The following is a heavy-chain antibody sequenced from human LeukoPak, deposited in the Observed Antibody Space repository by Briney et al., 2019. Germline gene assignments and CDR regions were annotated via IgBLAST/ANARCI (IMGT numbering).Heavy chain of an antibody. CDR1: GYTFTGFY. V-gene: IGHV1-18*04. CDR3: ARGITSPFDY. J-gene: IGHJ4*02. Sequence: ASVKVSCKASGYTFTGFYMHWVRQAPGQGLEWMGWISAYNGNTNYAQKLQGRVTMTTDTSTSTAYMELRSLRSDDTAVYYCARGITSPFDYWGQGTLVTVSS. CDR2: ISAYNGNT. D-gene: IGHD3-10*01.